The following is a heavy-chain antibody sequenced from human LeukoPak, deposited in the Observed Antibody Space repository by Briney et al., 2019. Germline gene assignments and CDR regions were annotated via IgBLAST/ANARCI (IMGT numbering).Heavy chain of an antibody. V-gene: IGHV3-9*03. CDR3: ARATGYSSGSVDY. CDR1: GFTFDDYA. J-gene: IGHJ4*02. CDR2: ISWNSGNV. D-gene: IGHD5-18*01. Sequence: GGSLRLPCVASGFTFDDYAMHWVRQGPGKGLEWVSGISWNSGNVGYADAVEGRFTISRDNVKNSLYLQMNSLRAEDMAFYYCARATGYSSGSVDYWGQGTLVTVFS.